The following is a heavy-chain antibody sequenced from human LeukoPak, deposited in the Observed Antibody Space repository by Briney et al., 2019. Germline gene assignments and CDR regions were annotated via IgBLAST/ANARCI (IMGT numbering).Heavy chain of an antibody. CDR2: IYYSGST. Sequence: SETLSLTCTVSGGSISSSSYYWGWIRQPPGKGLEWIGSIYYSGSTYYNPSLKSRVTISVDTSKNQFSLRLSSVTAADTAVYYCAREGDGYNAYWGQGTLVTVSS. CDR3: AREGDGYNAY. J-gene: IGHJ4*02. D-gene: IGHD5-24*01. V-gene: IGHV4-39*07. CDR1: GGSISSSSYY.